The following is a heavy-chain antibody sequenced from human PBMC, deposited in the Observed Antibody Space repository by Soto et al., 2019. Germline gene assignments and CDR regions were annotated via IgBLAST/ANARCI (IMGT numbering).Heavy chain of an antibody. V-gene: IGHV5-51*01. CDR1: GYSFTSYW. J-gene: IGHJ6*02. CDR3: ARTSAAGKYYSGMDV. Sequence: PGESLKISCKGSGYSFTSYWIGWVRQMPGKGLEWMGIIYPGDSDTRYSPSFQGQVTISADKSISTAYLQWSSLKASDTAMYYCARTSAAGKYYSGMDVWGQGTRVTDSS. CDR2: IYPGDSDT. D-gene: IGHD6-13*01.